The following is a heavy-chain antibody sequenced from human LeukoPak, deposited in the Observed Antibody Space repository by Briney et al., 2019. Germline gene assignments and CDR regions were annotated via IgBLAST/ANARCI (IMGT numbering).Heavy chain of an antibody. Sequence: SETLSLTCTVSGGSITSYYWSWIRQSPGKGLEWIGYIDPSGSASYNPSLKSRVTIFVDTSKNLFSLILTSVSASDTAIYYCARDHWLFSSKTWYYYGMDVWGQGTTVTVSS. CDR3: ARDHWLFSSKTWYYYGMDV. CDR1: GGSITSYY. J-gene: IGHJ6*02. D-gene: IGHD3-9*01. CDR2: IDPSGSA. V-gene: IGHV4-59*01.